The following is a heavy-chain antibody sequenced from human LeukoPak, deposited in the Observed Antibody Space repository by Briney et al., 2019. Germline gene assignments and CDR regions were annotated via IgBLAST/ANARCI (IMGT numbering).Heavy chain of an antibody. D-gene: IGHD2-8*01. J-gene: IGHJ4*02. CDR1: GGTITGYY. CDR3: AKYGYCSSGVCYNDN. V-gene: IGHV4-59*01. CDR2: IYYSGST. Sequence: SETLSLTCTVSGGTITGYYWAWIRQPPGKGLEWIGYIYYSGSTKYNPSLKSRVTLLVDTSKNQFSLKLNSVTAADTAVYYCAKYGYCSSGVCYNDNWGQGTLVTVST.